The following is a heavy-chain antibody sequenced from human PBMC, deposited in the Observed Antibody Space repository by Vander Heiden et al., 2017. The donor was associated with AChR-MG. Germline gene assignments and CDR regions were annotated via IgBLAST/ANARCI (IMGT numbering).Heavy chain of an antibody. CDR1: GFTFTSSA. CDR3: AADPYYDFWSGYLRD. J-gene: IGHJ4*02. CDR2: IVVGSGNT. D-gene: IGHD3-3*01. V-gene: IGHV1-58*01. Sequence: QMQLVQSGPEVKKPGTSVKVSCKASGFTFTSSAVQWVRQARGQRLEWIGWIVVGSGNTNYAQKFQERVTITRDMSTSTAYMELSSLRSEDTAVYYCAADPYYDFWSGYLRDWGQGTLVTVSS.